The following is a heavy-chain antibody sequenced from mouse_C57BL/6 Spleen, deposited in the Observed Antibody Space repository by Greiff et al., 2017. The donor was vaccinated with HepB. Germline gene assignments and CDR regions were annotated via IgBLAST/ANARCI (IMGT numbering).Heavy chain of an antibody. V-gene: IGHV1-54*01. CDR2: INPGSGGT. Sequence: VQLQQSGAELVRPGTSVKVSCKASGYAFTNYLIEWVKQRPGQGLEWIGVINPGSGGTNYNEKFKGKATMTADKSSSTAYMQLSSLTSEDSAVYFCARRRSYYYAMDYWGQGTSVTASS. D-gene: IGHD1-1*01. CDR3: ARRRSYYYAMDY. CDR1: GYAFTNYL. J-gene: IGHJ4*01.